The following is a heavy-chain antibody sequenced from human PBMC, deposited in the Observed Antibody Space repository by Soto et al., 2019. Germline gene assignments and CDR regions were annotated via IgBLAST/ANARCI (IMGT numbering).Heavy chain of an antibody. CDR2: IYYSGST. V-gene: IGHV4-31*02. CDR1: Y. D-gene: IGHD2-15*01. CDR3: AIGRSSSRTPRYY. J-gene: IGHJ4*02. Sequence: YWSWIRQHPGKGLEWIGYIYYSGSTYYNPSLKSRVTISVDTSKNQFSLKLSSVTAADTAVYYCAIGRSSSRTPRYYWTQGTLVTVSS.